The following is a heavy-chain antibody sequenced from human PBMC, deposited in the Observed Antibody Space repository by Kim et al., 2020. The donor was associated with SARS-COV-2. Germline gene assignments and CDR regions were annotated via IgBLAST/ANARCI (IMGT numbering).Heavy chain of an antibody. V-gene: IGHV3-21*01. CDR3: ASPYYYDSSGEAGLDY. Sequence: SVKGRFTISRDNAKTSLYLQMNSLRAEDTAVYYCASPYYYDSSGEAGLDYWGQGTLVTVSS. D-gene: IGHD3-22*01. J-gene: IGHJ4*02.